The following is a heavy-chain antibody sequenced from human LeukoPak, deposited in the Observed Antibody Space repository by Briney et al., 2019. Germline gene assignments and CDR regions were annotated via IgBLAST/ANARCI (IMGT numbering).Heavy chain of an antibody. Sequence: QSGGSLRLSCAASGFNFASHWMHWVRPTPGKGLVWVSRINSGGSGTSYADSVEGRFTISRDNAKNTLYLQMNSLRAEDTAVYYCARDLGENGMDVWGQGTTVTVSS. J-gene: IGHJ6*02. CDR2: INSGGSGT. CDR1: GFNFASHW. D-gene: IGHD5-24*01. V-gene: IGHV3-74*01. CDR3: ARDLGENGMDV.